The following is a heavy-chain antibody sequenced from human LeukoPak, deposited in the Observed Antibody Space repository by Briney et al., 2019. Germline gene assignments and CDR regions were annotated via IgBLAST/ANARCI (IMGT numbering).Heavy chain of an antibody. V-gene: IGHV3-33*06. CDR2: IWHDGSNK. J-gene: IGHJ4*02. D-gene: IGHD4/OR15-4a*01. CDR3: VKDRGYYGALAFDF. CDR1: GFTFSTYG. Sequence: GGSLRLSCAASGFTFSTYGMHWVRQAPGKGLEWVAVIWHDGSNKYYGDSVKGRFTISRDNSKNTVYLQMNSLRADDTAVYYCVKDRGYYGALAFDFWGQGTLATVSS.